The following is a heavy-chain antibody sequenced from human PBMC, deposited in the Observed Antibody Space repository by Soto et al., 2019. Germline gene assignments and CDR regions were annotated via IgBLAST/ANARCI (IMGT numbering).Heavy chain of an antibody. J-gene: IGHJ5*02. V-gene: IGHV1-3*01. CDR1: GYTFTSYA. Sequence: ASVKVSCKASGYTFTSYAMHWVRQAPGQRLEWMGWINADNGNTKYSQKLQGRVTMTTDTSTSTAYMELRSLGSDDTAVYYCARDLEPAYYDFWSGYRSLKYNWFDPWGQGTLVTVSS. CDR3: ARDLEPAYYDFWSGYRSLKYNWFDP. CDR2: INADNGNT. D-gene: IGHD3-3*01.